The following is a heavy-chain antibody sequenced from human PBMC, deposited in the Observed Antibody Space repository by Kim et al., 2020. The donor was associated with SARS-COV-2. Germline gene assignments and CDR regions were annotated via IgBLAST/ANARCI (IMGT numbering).Heavy chain of an antibody. Sequence: GGSLRLSCAASGFTFNFYAMTWVRQAPGKGLEWVSSISGSGSGDYTHYADSVKGRFTISRDNSKNTLYLQMNSLRAEDTAVYYCAKGKGLYSQGLRYFFDYWGQGTLVTVSS. CDR3: AKGKGLYSQGLRYFFDY. J-gene: IGHJ4*02. V-gene: IGHV3-23*01. CDR2: ISGSGSGDYT. CDR1: GFTFNFYA. D-gene: IGHD2-21*01.